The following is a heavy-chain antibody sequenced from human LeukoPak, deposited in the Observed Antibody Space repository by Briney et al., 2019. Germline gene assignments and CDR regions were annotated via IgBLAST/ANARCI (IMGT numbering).Heavy chain of an antibody. D-gene: IGHD3-10*02. CDR2: LRYDATSN. CDR1: GFTFSTYG. V-gene: IGHV3-30*02. J-gene: IGHJ6*04. Sequence: PGGSLRLSCTASGFTFSTYGMHWVRQAPGKGLEWVSFLRYDATSNYYAESVKGRFTISRDNAKNSLYLQMNSLRAEDTAVYYCAELGITMIGGVWGKGTTVTISS. CDR3: AELGITMIGGV.